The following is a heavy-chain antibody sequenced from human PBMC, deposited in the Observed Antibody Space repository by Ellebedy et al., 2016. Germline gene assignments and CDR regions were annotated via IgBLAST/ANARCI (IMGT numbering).Heavy chain of an antibody. Sequence: LSLTCAASGFTFSSYDMHWVRQATGKGLEWVSAIGTAGDTYYPGSVKGRFTISRENAKNSLYLQMNSLRAGDTAVYYCARGKRGYSGYFGYWGQGTLVTVSS. V-gene: IGHV3-13*01. CDR3: ARGKRGYSGYFGY. J-gene: IGHJ4*02. CDR2: IGTAGDT. CDR1: GFTFSSYD. D-gene: IGHD5-12*01.